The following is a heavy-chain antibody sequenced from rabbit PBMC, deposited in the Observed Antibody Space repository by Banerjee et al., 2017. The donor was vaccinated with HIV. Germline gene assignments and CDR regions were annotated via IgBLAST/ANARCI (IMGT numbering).Heavy chain of an antibody. V-gene: IGHV1S40*01. Sequence: QSLEESGGDLVKPGASLTLTCTASGFSFSSSYYMCWVRQAPGKGLEWIACIYGGSSGGTIYASWAKGRFTISKTSSTTVTLQMTSLTAADTATYFCARGPIVVVVYDWLDLWGPGTLVTVS. D-gene: IGHD1-1*01. CDR3: ARGPIVVVVYDWLDL. CDR2: IYGGSSGGT. CDR1: GFSFSSSYY. J-gene: IGHJ6*01.